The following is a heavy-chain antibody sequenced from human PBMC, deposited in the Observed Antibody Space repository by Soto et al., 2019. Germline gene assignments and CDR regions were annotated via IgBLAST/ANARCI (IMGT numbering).Heavy chain of an antibody. CDR1: DGYIISDKYY. V-gene: IGHV4-39*01. D-gene: IGHD3-9*01. CDR3: ARLEGLATISYYFDF. CDR2: IYYRGNA. Sequence: TSETLSLTCSVSDGYIISDKYYWGWIRQPPGKGLEWIGSIYYRGNAYYNPSLQTRVTISLDKSKSQFSLKLNSVTAADSAVYFCARLEGLATISYYFDFWGPGALVTV. J-gene: IGHJ4*02.